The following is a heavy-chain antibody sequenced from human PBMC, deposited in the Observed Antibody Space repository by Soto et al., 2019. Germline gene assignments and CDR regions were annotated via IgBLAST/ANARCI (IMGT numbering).Heavy chain of an antibody. CDR2: IYSSGST. CDR3: ATRPLLPGAP. J-gene: IGHJ3*01. D-gene: IGHD3-22*01. Sequence: EVQLVESGGGLIQPGGSLILSFAASGFTFSSNDMNWVRQAPGKGLEWVSLIYSSGSTSYADSVKGRFTISRDNSKNTLYLQMSSLRAEDTAVYYCATRPLLPGAPWGQGTMVTVSS. V-gene: IGHV3-53*01. CDR1: GFTFSSND.